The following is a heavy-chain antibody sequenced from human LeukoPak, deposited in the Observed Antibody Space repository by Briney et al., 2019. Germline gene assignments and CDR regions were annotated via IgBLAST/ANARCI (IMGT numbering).Heavy chain of an antibody. CDR2: ISGDGGST. CDR1: GFTFDDYA. V-gene: IGHV3-43*02. CDR3: ARTRGGYYDSSGYYYGAFDI. D-gene: IGHD3-22*01. J-gene: IGHJ3*02. Sequence: PGGSLRLSCAASGFTFDDYAMHWVRQAPGKGLEWVSLISGDGGSTYYADSVKGRFTISRDNAKNSLYLQMNSLRAEDTALYYCARTRGGYYDSSGYYYGAFDIWGQGTMVTVSS.